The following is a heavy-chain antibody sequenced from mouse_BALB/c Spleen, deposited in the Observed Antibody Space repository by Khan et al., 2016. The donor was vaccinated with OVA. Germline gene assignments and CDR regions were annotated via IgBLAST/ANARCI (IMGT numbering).Heavy chain of an antibody. CDR1: GYTFSMYW. CDR2: ILPGSGST. CDR3: SRGAYYPSMDY. J-gene: IGHJ4*01. D-gene: IGHD1-1*01. Sequence: VQLQQSGAELMKPGASVTISCKATGYTFSMYWIEWVKQRPGHGLEWIGEILPGSGSTNNNEKFKGKATFTADTSSYTAYMQLSSRTFNDSAVYYCSRGAYYPSMDYWGQGTSVTGSS. V-gene: IGHV1-9*01.